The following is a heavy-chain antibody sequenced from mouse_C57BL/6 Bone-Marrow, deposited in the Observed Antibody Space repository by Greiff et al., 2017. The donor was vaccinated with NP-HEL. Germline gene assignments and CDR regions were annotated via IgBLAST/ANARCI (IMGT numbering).Heavy chain of an antibody. V-gene: IGHV1-59*01. CDR3: ARFGSYPYYYAMDY. CDR2: IDPSDSST. D-gene: IGHD1-1*02. CDR1: GYTFTSYW. Sequence: QVQLQQPGAELVRPGTSVKLSCKASGYTFTSYWMHWVKQRPGQGLEWIGVIDPSDSSTNYNQKFKGKATLTVDTSSSAAYMQLSSLTSEDSAVYYCARFGSYPYYYAMDYWGQGTSVTVSS. J-gene: IGHJ4*01.